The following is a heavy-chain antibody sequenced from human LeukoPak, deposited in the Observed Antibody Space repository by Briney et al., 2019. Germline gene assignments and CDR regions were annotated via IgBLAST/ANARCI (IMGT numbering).Heavy chain of an antibody. CDR1: GYTFTSYA. D-gene: IGHD3-16*01. CDR3: ARGGGARLRYPFDY. J-gene: IGHJ4*02. V-gene: IGHV7-4-1*02. Sequence: ASVKVSCKASGYTFTSYAMNWVRQAPGQGLEWMGWIDTNTGNPSNAQGFTGRFVFSLDTSVSTTFLYINNLKADDTAVYYCARGGGARLRYPFDYWGQGTLVTVSS. CDR2: IDTNTGNP.